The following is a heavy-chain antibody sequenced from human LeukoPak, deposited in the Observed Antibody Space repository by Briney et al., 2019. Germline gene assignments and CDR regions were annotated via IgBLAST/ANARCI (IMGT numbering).Heavy chain of an antibody. CDR1: GYTFTSYY. D-gene: IGHD6-6*01. CDR2: INPSGGST. V-gene: IGHV1-46*01. J-gene: IGHJ4*02. CDR3: ARDLSRYSSSSGVCDY. Sequence: ASVTVSCKASGYTFTSYYMHWVRQAPGQGLEWMGIINPSGGSTSYAQKFQGRVTMTRDTSTSTVYMELSSLRSEDTAVYYCARDLSRYSSSSGVCDYWGQGTLVTVSS.